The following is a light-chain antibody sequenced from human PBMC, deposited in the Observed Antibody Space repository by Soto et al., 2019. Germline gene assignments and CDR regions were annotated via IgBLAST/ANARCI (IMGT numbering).Light chain of an antibody. CDR3: SSYTSSGTHWV. J-gene: IGLJ3*02. V-gene: IGLV2-14*01. Sequence: QSALTQPASVSGSPGQSITISCTGSSSDIGTYNYLSWYQQHPGKAPKLMIYEVSDRPSGISNRFSGSKPGNTASLTISGLQAEDEADYYCSSYTSSGTHWVFGGVTKVTVL. CDR1: SSDIGTYNY. CDR2: EVS.